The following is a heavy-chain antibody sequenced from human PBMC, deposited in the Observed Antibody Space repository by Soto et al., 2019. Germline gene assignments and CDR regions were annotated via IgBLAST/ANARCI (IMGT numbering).Heavy chain of an antibody. J-gene: IGHJ4*02. D-gene: IGHD2-8*01. Sequence: QVQLVESGGGVVQPGRSLRLSCAASGFTFSSYGMHWVRQAPGKGLEWVAVIWYDGSNKYYADSVKGQFTNSRDNSNNTLYLQMNSRRAEDTAVYYCARDLGGYCTNGVCFYFDCWGQGTLVTVSS. CDR3: ARDLGGYCTNGVCFYFDC. V-gene: IGHV3-33*01. CDR1: GFTFSSYG. CDR2: IWYDGSNK.